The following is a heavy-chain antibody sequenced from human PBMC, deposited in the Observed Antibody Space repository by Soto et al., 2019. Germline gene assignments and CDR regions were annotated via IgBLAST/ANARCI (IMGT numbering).Heavy chain of an antibody. CDR3: ARQGFGPLHGLVDV. CDR2: VHHSWGS. D-gene: IGHD3-10*01. Sequence: QVQLQESGPGLVKPSETLSLSCTVSGGSISSYYWSWFRQSPGKRMEWIGYVHHSWGSSYTHSLQSRVAISLDTPKSQFSLKVTSVTATNPAVYYCARQGFGPLHGLVDVWGQGTTVNVSS. J-gene: IGHJ6*02. CDR1: GGSISSYY. V-gene: IGHV4-59*08.